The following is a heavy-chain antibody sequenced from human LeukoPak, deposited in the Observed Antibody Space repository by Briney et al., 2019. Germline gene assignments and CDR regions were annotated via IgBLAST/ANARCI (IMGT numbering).Heavy chain of an antibody. CDR2: ISYDGSNK. CDR1: GFTFSSYA. Sequence: GGSLRLSCAASGFTFSSYAMHWVRQAPGKGLEWVAVISYDGSNKYYADSVKGRFTISRDNSKNTLYLQMNSLRAEDTAVYYCARLQTVRGFDPWGQGTLVTVS. J-gene: IGHJ5*02. CDR3: ARLQTVRGFDP. V-gene: IGHV3-30-3*01.